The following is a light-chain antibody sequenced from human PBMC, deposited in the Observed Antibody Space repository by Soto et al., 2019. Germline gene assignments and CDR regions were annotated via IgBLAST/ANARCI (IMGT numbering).Light chain of an antibody. V-gene: IGKV3-20*01. J-gene: IGKJ1*01. CDR1: QSVGSVY. Sequence: IVLTQSPGTLSLSPGERATLSFRASQSVGSVYLAWYQQKPGQAPRLLIHGASNRASGIPDRFSGSGSGTDFTLTISRLEPEDFAVYYCQQYGSSPRTFGQGTKVDIK. CDR3: QQYGSSPRT. CDR2: GAS.